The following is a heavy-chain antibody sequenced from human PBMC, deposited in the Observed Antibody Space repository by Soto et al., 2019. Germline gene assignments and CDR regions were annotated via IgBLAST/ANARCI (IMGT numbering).Heavy chain of an antibody. J-gene: IGHJ6*03. Sequence: EVQLVESGGGLVQPGGSLRLSCAASGFTFSSYAMHWVRQAPGXXXXXVSAISSXGGSTYYANSVKGRFTISRDNSXXTXXLXMXXXRXXXXXXXXXXXXXXXXXXXXXXXXXXYYMDVWGKGTTVTVSS. V-gene: IGHV3-64*01. CDR1: GFTFSSYA. CDR3: XXXXXXXXXXXXXXXXXYYMDV. CDR2: ISSXGGST.